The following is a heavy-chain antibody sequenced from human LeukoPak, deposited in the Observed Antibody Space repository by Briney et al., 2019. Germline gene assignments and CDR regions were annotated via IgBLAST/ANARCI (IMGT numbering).Heavy chain of an antibody. D-gene: IGHD6-13*01. J-gene: IGHJ4*02. CDR3: ARRNGFLAAAGNLDY. CDR1: GYTFTSYD. V-gene: IGHV1-8*01. CDR2: MNPYSGNT. Sequence: ASVKVSCKASGYTFTSYDINWVRQATGQGREWMGWMNPYSGNTGYAQKFQGRVTMTRNTSISTAYMELSSLRSEDTAVYYCARRNGFLAAAGNLDYWGQGTLVTVSS.